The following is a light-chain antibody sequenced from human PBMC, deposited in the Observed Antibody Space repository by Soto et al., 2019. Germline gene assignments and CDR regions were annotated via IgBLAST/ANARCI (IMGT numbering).Light chain of an antibody. CDR3: TSYASGSSHVV. CDR1: SSDIGGYDY. J-gene: IGLJ2*01. V-gene: IGLV2-14*01. CDR2: DVN. Sequence: QSALTQPASVSGSPGQSITLSCTGTSSDIGGYDYVSWYQRHPGKAPKLIIYDVNNRPSGVSNRFSGSKSCNTASLTISGLQAEDEAEYYCTSYASGSSHVVFGGGTKRTVL.